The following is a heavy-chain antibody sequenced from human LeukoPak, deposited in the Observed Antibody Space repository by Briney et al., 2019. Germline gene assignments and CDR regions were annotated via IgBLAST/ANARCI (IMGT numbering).Heavy chain of an antibody. V-gene: IGHV3-30*01. CDR2: ISYDGSNK. J-gene: IGHJ4*02. Sequence: GGSLRLSCAASGFTFSSYAMHWVRQAPGKGLEWVAVISYDGSNKYYADSVKGRFTISRDNSKNTLYLQMNSLRAEDTAVYYCVTDRYSDSAFGDWGQGTLVTVSS. CDR3: VTDRYSDSAFGD. CDR1: GFTFSSYA. D-gene: IGHD1-26*01.